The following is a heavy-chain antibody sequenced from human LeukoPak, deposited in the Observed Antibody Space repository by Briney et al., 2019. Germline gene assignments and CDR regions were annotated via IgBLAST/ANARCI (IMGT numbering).Heavy chain of an antibody. Sequence: GGSLRLSCAASGFTFTPYAMSWVRQAPGKGLERVAGIGGVGDRTYYADSVKGRFTISRDNSKNTLYLQMNSLRAEDTAVYYCAKTGSAVAGPLDYWGQGTLVTVSS. D-gene: IGHD6-19*01. CDR1: GFTFTPYA. CDR3: AKTGSAVAGPLDY. V-gene: IGHV3-23*01. CDR2: IGGVGDRT. J-gene: IGHJ4*02.